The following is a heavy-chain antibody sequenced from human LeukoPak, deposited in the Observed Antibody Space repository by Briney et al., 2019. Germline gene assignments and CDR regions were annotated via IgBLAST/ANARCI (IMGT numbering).Heavy chain of an antibody. D-gene: IGHD6-19*01. V-gene: IGHV1-69*04. Sequence: ASVKVSCKASGGTFSSYAISWVRQAPGQGLEWMGRIIPILGIANYAQKFQGRVTITADKSTSTAYMELSSLRSEDTAVCYCAREGPYSSGWSPYYYYGMDVWGQGTTVTVSS. CDR3: AREGPYSSGWSPYYYYGMDV. J-gene: IGHJ6*02. CDR1: GGTFSSYA. CDR2: IIPILGIA.